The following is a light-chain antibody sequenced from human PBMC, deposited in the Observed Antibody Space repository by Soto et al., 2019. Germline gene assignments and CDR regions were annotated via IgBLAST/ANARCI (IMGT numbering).Light chain of an antibody. Sequence: QSVLTQPPSVSGAPGQRLTISCAGTSSNIGAGFDVHWYQQLPGTATKLLIYANDDRPSGVPDRFSGSTSGTSASLAITGLQAEDAADYYCQSYDNSLLAYVFGGGTQLTVL. V-gene: IGLV1-40*01. J-gene: IGLJ2*01. CDR3: QSYDNSLLAYV. CDR1: SSNIGAGFD. CDR2: AND.